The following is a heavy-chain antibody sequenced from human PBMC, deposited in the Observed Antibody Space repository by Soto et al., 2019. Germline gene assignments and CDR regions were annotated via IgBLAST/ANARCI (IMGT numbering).Heavy chain of an antibody. J-gene: IGHJ6*02. V-gene: IGHV4-39*01. Sequence: SETLSLTCTVSGGSISSSSYYWGWIRQPPGKGLEWIGSIYYSGSTYYNPSLKSRVTISVDTSKNQFSLKLSSVTAADTAVYYCARSHANYDFWSGYYYYGMDVWGQGTTVTVS. CDR3: ARSHANYDFWSGYYYYGMDV. CDR1: GGSISSSSYY. D-gene: IGHD3-3*01. CDR2: IYYSGST.